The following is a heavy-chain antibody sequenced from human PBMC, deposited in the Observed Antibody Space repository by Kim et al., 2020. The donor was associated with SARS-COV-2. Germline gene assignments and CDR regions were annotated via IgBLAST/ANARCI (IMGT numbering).Heavy chain of an antibody. D-gene: IGHD3-10*01. CDR2: INPNAGGP. V-gene: IGHV1-46*01. CDR1: GYTFTSYY. J-gene: IGHJ4*02. Sequence: ASVKVSCKASGYTFTSYYIHWVRQAPGQGLEWMGIINPNAGGPNYAQKFQGRVTMTRDPSTSTVYMELSSLRSEDTAVYYCARDGGDFDYWGQGTLVTVS. CDR3: ARDGGDFDY.